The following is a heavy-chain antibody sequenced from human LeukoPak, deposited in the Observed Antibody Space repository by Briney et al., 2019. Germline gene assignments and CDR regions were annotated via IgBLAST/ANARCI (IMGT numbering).Heavy chain of an antibody. CDR3: ARGTAMDLYYYYMDV. CDR2: IIPIFGTA. Sequence: SVKVSCKASGGTFSSYAISWVRQAPGQGLEWMGGIIPIFGTANYAQKFQDRVTITTDESTSTAYMELSSLRSEDTAVYYCARGTAMDLYYYYMDVWGKGTTVTVSS. J-gene: IGHJ6*03. V-gene: IGHV1-69*05. D-gene: IGHD5-18*01. CDR1: GGTFSSYA.